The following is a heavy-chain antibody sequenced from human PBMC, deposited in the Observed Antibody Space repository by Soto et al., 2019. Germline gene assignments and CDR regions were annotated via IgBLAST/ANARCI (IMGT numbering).Heavy chain of an antibody. D-gene: IGHD3-10*01. Sequence: WGSWCRCCEFSGFTFEDYAMNWVRRAPGEGLEWVSSISNIGGQTYYAYSVKGRFTISREMSKKTVHLRVNNLRAGDTGFYFCARAMLGWSYYILAVDI. CDR1: GFTFEDYA. CDR2: ISNIGGQT. V-gene: IGHV3-23*01. J-gene: IGHJ3*02. CDR3: ARAMLGWSYYILAVDI.